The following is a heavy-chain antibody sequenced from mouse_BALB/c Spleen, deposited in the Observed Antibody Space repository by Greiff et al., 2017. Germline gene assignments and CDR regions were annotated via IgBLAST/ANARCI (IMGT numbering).Heavy chain of an antibody. CDR2: IDPANGNT. CDR3: ARRYGYAMDY. V-gene: IGHV14-3*02. Sequence: EVQLQESGAELVRPGALVKLSCKASGFNIKDTYMHWVKQRPEQGLEWIGRIDPANGNTKYDPKFQGKATITADTSANTAYLQLSSLTSEDTAVYYCARRYGYAMDYWGQGTSVTVSS. CDR1: GFNIKDTY. D-gene: IGHD2-14*01. J-gene: IGHJ4*01.